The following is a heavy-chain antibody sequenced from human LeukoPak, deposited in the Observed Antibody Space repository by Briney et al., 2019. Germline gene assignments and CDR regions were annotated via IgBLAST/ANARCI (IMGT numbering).Heavy chain of an antibody. CDR2: IYTSGST. J-gene: IGHJ4*02. CDR1: GDSISSFY. Sequence: PSETLSLTCTVSGDSISSFYWTWIRQPAGKGLEWIGRIYTSGSTNYNPSLKSRVTMSVDTSKDQFSLRLSPVTAADTAVYYCARDVVAAAGTWDYWGQGTLVTVSS. CDR3: ARDVVAAAGTWDY. D-gene: IGHD6-13*01. V-gene: IGHV4-4*07.